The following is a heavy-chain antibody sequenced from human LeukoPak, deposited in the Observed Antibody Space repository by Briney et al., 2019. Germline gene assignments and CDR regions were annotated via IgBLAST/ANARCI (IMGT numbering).Heavy chain of an antibody. CDR3: AKSVESAVTTNPYFDY. CDR2: ISGSGGST. V-gene: IGHV3-23*01. Sequence: GWSLGLSCAASGFTFSDYAMSWVRQALGKGLRWVSVISGSGGSTYNVDPVKGRFTISRDNSKNTLYLQMNSLRAEDTAVYYCAKSVESAVTTNPYFDYWGQGILVTVSS. J-gene: IGHJ4*02. D-gene: IGHD6-19*01. CDR1: GFTFSDYA.